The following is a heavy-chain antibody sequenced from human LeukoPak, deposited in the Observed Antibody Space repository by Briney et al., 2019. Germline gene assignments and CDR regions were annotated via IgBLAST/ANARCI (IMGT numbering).Heavy chain of an antibody. D-gene: IGHD3-22*01. V-gene: IGHV5-51*01. CDR2: IYHGDSDT. Sequence: GASLMISCQGSGYSITNYWIGWVRQMPGKGLEWMGVIYHGDSDTSYSPSFQGRINISADTSIDTAYLQWSSLKASDTAMYYCARRSLNYYDSSGYYFDYWGRGTLVTVSS. J-gene: IGHJ4*02. CDR1: GYSITNYW. CDR3: ARRSLNYYDSSGYYFDY.